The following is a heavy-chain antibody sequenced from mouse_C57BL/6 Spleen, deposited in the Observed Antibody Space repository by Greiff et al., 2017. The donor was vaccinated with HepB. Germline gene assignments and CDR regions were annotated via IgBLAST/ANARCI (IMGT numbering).Heavy chain of an antibody. Sequence: EVMLVESGGGLVQPGGSLKLSCAASGFTFSDYYMYWVRQTPEKRLEWVAYISNGGGSTYYPGTVKGRFTISRDNAKNTLYLQMSRLKSEDTAMYYCARLKYSNWYFDVWGTGTTVTVAS. CDR3: ARLKYSNWYFDV. V-gene: IGHV5-12*01. J-gene: IGHJ1*03. CDR2: ISNGGGST. D-gene: IGHD2-5*01. CDR1: GFTFSDYY.